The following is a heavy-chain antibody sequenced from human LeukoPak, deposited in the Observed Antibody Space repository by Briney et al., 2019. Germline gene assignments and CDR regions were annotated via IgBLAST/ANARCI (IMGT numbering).Heavy chain of an antibody. J-gene: IGHJ5*02. D-gene: IGHD3-22*01. V-gene: IGHV4-4*07. CDR2: IYTSGST. CDR1: GGSISSYY. CDR3: ARDDYYDSSGYYFSVPDRFDP. Sequence: SETLSLTCTVSGGSISSYYWSWIRQPAGKGLEWIGRIYTSGSTNYDPSLKSRVTMSVDTSKNQFSLKLSSVTAADTAVYYCARDDYYDSSGYYFSVPDRFDPWGQGTLVTVSS.